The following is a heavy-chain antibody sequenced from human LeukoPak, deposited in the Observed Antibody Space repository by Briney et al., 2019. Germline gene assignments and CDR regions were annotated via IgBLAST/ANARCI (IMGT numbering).Heavy chain of an antibody. V-gene: IGHV3-21*01. J-gene: IGHJ4*02. CDR2: ISSSSSFI. CDR1: GFTFSSYS. Sequence: GGSLRLSCAASGFTFSSYSMNWVRQAPGKGLEWVSSISSSSSFIYYADSMKGRFTISRDNAKNSLYLQMNSLRAEDTAVYYCARDHRYGSGSYLYWGQGTLVTVSS. D-gene: IGHD3-10*01. CDR3: ARDHRYGSGSYLY.